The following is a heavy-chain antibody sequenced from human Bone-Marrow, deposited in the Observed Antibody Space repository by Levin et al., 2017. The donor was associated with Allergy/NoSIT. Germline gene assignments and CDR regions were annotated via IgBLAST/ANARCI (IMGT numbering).Heavy chain of an antibody. CDR1: GFSFSSYA. CDR2: IISTGTNT. J-gene: IGHJ2*01. CDR3: AKDLYGDFGWYFDL. D-gene: IGHD4-17*01. Sequence: GESLKISCAASGFSFSSYAMNWVRQAPGKGLEWVSGIISTGTNTYYADSVKGRVTISRDNSRNTLSLLMSNLRAEDTAVYYCAKDLYGDFGWYFDLWGRGTLVAVSS. V-gene: IGHV3-23*01.